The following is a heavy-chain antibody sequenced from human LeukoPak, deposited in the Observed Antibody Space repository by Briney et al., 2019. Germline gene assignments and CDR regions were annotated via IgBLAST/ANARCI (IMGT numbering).Heavy chain of an antibody. Sequence: GGSLRHFCAASGFSFSSYAMSWVRQAPGKGLDRVSAISGSGGSTYYADAVKGRFTISRDNSKNTLYLQMNSLRAEDTAVYYCAKAQRDYDFWSGYYVRNWFDPWGQGTLVTVSS. CDR1: GFSFSSYA. J-gene: IGHJ5*02. V-gene: IGHV3-23*01. CDR2: ISGSGGST. CDR3: AKAQRDYDFWSGYYVRNWFDP. D-gene: IGHD3-3*01.